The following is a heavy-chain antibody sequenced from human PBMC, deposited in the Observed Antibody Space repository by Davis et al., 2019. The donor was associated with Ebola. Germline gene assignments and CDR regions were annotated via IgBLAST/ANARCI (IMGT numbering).Heavy chain of an antibody. CDR3: AKGQLRFLEWLPDY. Sequence: GESLKISCAVSGFTFRSYGMHWVRQAPGKGLEWVAVISYDGSNIYYADSVKGRFTISRDNSKNTLYLQMNSLRAEDTALYYCAKGQLRFLEWLPDYWGQGTLVTVSS. V-gene: IGHV3-30*18. J-gene: IGHJ4*02. D-gene: IGHD3-3*01. CDR1: GFTFRSYG. CDR2: ISYDGSNI.